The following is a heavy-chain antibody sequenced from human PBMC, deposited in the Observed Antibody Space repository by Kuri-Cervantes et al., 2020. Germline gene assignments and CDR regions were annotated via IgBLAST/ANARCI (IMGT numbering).Heavy chain of an antibody. Sequence: GESLKISCAASGFIFSSSEMNWVRQAPGKGLEWVSSISFSGASIYYADSVKGRFTISRDNAKNSLYLQMNSLRAEDTAVYYCARVTGDYDFWSGYPQDYYYYYMDVWGKGTTVTVSS. D-gene: IGHD3-3*01. CDR3: ARVTGDYDFWSGYPQDYYYYYMDV. CDR1: GFIFSSSE. V-gene: IGHV3-48*03. CDR2: ISFSGASI. J-gene: IGHJ6*03.